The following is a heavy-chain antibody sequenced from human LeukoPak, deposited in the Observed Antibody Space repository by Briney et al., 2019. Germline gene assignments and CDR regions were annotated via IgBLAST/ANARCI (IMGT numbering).Heavy chain of an antibody. J-gene: IGHJ4*02. CDR2: IKEDGSEK. CDR3: VRDESAVPTFRFDY. V-gene: IGHV3-7*01. CDR1: GFSFSNYW. D-gene: IGHD4-17*01. Sequence: GGSLRLSCAVSGFSFSNYWMSWVRQAPGKGLEWVGHIKEDGSEKNYVDSVKGRFTISRDNAKNSLYLQMNSLRAEDTAVYYCVRDESAVPTFRFDYWGQGTLVTVSS.